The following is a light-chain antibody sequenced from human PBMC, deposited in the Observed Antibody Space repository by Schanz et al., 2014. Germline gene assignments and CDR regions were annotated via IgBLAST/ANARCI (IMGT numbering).Light chain of an antibody. CDR1: SSNIGSNY. CDR3: VSWDDSLNGLVL. Sequence: QSVLTQPPSASGTPGQRVTISCSGSSSNIGSNYVYWYQQLPGTAPKLLIYSNNQRPSGVPDRFFGSKSGASASLAIGGLQSEDEADYYCVSWDDSLNGLVLFGGGTKLTVL. CDR2: SNN. J-gene: IGLJ2*01. V-gene: IGLV1-44*01.